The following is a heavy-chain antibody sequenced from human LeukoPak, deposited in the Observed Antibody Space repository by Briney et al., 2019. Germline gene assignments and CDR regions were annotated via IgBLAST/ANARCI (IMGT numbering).Heavy chain of an antibody. CDR2: IRYDGSNK. V-gene: IGHV3-30*02. D-gene: IGHD3-22*01. J-gene: IGHJ4*02. CDR3: AKDSGPSYYYDSSGYTDYFDY. Sequence: GGSLRLSCAASGFTFSSYGMHWVRQAPGKGLEWVAFIRYDGSNKYYADSVKGRFTISRDNSKNTLYLQMNSLRAEDTAVYYCAKDSGPSYYYDSSGYTDYFDYWGQGTLVTVSS. CDR1: GFTFSSYG.